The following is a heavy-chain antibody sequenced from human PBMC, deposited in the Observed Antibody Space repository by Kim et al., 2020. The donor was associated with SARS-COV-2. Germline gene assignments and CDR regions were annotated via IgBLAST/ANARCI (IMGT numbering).Heavy chain of an antibody. CDR3: AKTLYGGMDV. Sequence: GGSLRLSCAASGFTFSTYAMSWVRQAPGKGLECVSGIRGSGGTTSYADSVTGRLTISRDNSKNTLYLQMNSLRVEDTAMYYCAKTLYGGMDVWGQGTTVT. V-gene: IGHV3-23*01. CDR1: GFTFSTYA. J-gene: IGHJ6*02. CDR2: IRGSGGTT. D-gene: IGHD2-8*01.